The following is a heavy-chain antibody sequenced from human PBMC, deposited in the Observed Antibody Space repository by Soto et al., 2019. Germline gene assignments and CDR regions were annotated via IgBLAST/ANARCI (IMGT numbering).Heavy chain of an antibody. J-gene: IGHJ4*02. CDR3: ATFRFCTSTSCYGREGGF. V-gene: IGHV3-23*01. CDR2: MSGSGGYT. Sequence: EVQLLESGGGLVQPGGSLRLSCAASGFTFSSYAMSWVRQAPGKGLEWVSTMSGSGGYTYYADSVEDRFAISRDNSKNTLYLQMADLRAEDTAVYYCATFRFCTSTSCYGREGGFWGQGTLVTVSS. CDR1: GFTFSSYA. D-gene: IGHD2-2*01.